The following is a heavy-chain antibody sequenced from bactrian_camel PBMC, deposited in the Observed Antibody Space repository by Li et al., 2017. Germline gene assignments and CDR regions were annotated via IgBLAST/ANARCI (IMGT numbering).Heavy chain of an antibody. J-gene: IGHJ4*01. D-gene: IGHD6*01. V-gene: IGHV3S55*01. Sequence: HVQLVESGGGSVQAGGSLRLSCTVSGATLDRSDRGWYREIPGTNQCDLVAILSGDSDAIYVDFVKGRFTISQDNAKNTLYLQMNSLKSEDTAVYYCAALNSTYGGRFGWCKDFRGQGTQVTVS. CDR2: LSGDSDA. CDR3: AALNSTYGGRFGWCKDF. CDR1: GATLDRSD.